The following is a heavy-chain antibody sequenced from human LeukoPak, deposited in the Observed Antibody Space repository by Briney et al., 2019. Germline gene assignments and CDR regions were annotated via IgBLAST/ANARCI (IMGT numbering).Heavy chain of an antibody. CDR3: AKDRLAAAGKGLRSVGFDY. V-gene: IGHV3-30*18. J-gene: IGHJ4*02. CDR2: ISYDGSNE. D-gene: IGHD6-13*01. Sequence: GGSLRLSCAASRFTFSSYGMHWVRQAPGKGLEWVAVISYDGSNEYYADSVKGRFAISRDNSKNTLYLQMNSLRAEDTAVYYCAKDRLAAAGKGLRSVGFDYWGQGTLVTVSS. CDR1: RFTFSSYG.